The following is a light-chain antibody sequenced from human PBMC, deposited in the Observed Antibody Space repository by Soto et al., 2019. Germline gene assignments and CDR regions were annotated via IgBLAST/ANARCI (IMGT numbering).Light chain of an antibody. Sequence: IVMTQSPATLSVSPGERATFSCRASQSVSSNLAWYQQKPGQAPRLLIYGASIRATGIPARYSGSGSGTDFTLTISRLEPEDFAVYYCQQYGVSPTFGGGTKVDIK. J-gene: IGKJ4*01. V-gene: IGKV3-15*01. CDR1: QSVSSN. CDR3: QQYGVSPT. CDR2: GAS.